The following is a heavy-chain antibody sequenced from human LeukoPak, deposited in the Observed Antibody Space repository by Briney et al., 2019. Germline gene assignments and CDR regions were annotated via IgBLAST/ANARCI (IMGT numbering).Heavy chain of an antibody. J-gene: IGHJ4*02. D-gene: IGHD6-13*01. CDR3: ASGEVAAAGLDY. CDR1: GGSISSGGYY. V-gene: IGHV4-31*03. CDR2: IYYSGST. Sequence: PSETLSLTCTVSGGSISSGGYYWSWIRQPPGKGLEWIGYIYYSGSTYYNPSLKSRVTISVDTSKNQFSLKLSSVTAADTAVYYCASGEVAAAGLDYWGQGTLVTVSS.